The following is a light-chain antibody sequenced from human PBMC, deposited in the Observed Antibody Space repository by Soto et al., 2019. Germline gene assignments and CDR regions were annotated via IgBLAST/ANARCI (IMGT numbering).Light chain of an antibody. CDR2: DAS. CDR3: QQRSNWPPVT. J-gene: IGKJ5*01. CDR1: QRVSSY. V-gene: IGKV3-11*01. Sequence: EIVLTQSPATLSLSPGERATLSCRASQRVSSYLAWYQQKPGQAPRLLIYDASNRATGIPARFSGSGSGTAFTLTISRLEPEDFAVYYCQQRSNWPPVTFGQGTRLEIK.